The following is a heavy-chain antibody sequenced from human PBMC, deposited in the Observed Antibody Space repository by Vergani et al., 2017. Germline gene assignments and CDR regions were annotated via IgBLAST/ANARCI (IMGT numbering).Heavy chain of an antibody. V-gene: IGHV4-59*01. J-gene: IGHJ6*02. CDR1: GGSISSYY. Sequence: QVQLQESGPGLVKPSETLSLTCTVSGGSISSYYWSWIRQPPGKGLEWIGYIYYSGSTNYNPYLKSRVTISVDTSKNQFSLKLSSVTAADTAVYYCARQGVRLNRIDNYYYYGMDVWGQGTTVTVSS. D-gene: IGHD3-3*01. CDR3: ARQGVRLNRIDNYYYYGMDV. CDR2: IYYSGST.